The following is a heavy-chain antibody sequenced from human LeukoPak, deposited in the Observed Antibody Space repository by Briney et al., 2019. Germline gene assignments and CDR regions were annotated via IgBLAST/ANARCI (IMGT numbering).Heavy chain of an antibody. D-gene: IGHD2-8*01. V-gene: IGHV4-39*01. Sequence: PSQTLSLTCTVSGGSISTSSYYWGWIRQPPGKGLEWIGSIFYSGTTDYNPSFKSRLSLSVDTSKNQFSLTLSSVTAADTAVYYCARHGPQYDGSKRPYDFWGQGTLVTVSS. J-gene: IGHJ4*02. CDR1: GGSISTSSYY. CDR3: ARHGPQYDGSKRPYDF. CDR2: IFYSGTT.